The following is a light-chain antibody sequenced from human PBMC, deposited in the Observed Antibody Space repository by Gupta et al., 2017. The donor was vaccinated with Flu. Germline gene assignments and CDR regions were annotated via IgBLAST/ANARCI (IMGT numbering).Light chain of an antibody. J-gene: IGKJ3*01. Sequence: DIQLTPSPSSLSSSVGDRVTITCQASQDIKNHLNWYQHKPGEAPKLLIFDVSNLEAGVPSRFSGSGSGTHFTFTISSLQPEDIATYYCQQYNNFPPAFGPGTKVDFK. CDR1: QDIKNH. CDR3: QQYNNFPPA. V-gene: IGKV1-33*01. CDR2: DVS.